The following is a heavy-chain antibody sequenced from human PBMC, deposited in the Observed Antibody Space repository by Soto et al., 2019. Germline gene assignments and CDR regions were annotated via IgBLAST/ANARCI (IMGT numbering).Heavy chain of an antibody. CDR1: GGSISGYY. CDR2: IYSTGST. V-gene: IGHV4-59*01. D-gene: IGHD6-6*01. Sequence: PSETLSLTCTVSGGSISGYYWSWIRQSPGKGLEWIGYIYSTGSTNYNPPLRSRVTMSVDASKNQFSLKLSSVTAADTAMFYCAREYSSSSSFDYWGQGTLVTVSS. CDR3: AREYSSSSSFDY. J-gene: IGHJ4*02.